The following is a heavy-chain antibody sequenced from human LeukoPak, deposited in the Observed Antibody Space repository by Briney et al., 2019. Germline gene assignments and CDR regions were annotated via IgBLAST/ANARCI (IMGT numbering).Heavy chain of an antibody. J-gene: IGHJ5*02. V-gene: IGHV4-61*02. CDR2: IYTSGST. Sequence: SETLSLTCTVSGGSISNGSYYWSWIRQPAGKGLEWIGRIYTSGSTNYNPSLKSRVTISVDTSKNQFSLNLSSVTAADTAVYYCARETSLWFDPWGQGTLVTVSS. CDR1: GGSISNGSYY. CDR3: ARETSLWFDP.